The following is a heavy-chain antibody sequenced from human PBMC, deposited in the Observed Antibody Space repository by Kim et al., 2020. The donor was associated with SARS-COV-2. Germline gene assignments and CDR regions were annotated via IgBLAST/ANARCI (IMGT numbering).Heavy chain of an antibody. Sequence: GGSLRLSCAASGFTFTNYWMHWVRQAPGKGLVWVSRIKSDGTYTTYADSVKGRFTISRDNAKNTLYLQMNSLRAEDTAVYYCIREGNCGGGCYHGDYWGQGTLVTVSS. CDR2: IKSDGTYT. CDR3: IREGNCGGGCYHGDY. CDR1: GFTFTNYW. D-gene: IGHD2-21*02. J-gene: IGHJ4*02. V-gene: IGHV3-74*01.